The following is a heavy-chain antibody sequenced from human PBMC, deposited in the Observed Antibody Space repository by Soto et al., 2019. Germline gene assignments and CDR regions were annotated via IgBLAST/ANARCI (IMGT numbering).Heavy chain of an antibody. Sequence: QLQLQESGSGLVKPSQTLSLTCAVSGGSISSGGYSWCWIRQPPGKGLGWIGYIYHSGSTYYNPSHNNRVTTSVYRSKNQFSLKLSSVTAEDTAVYYCARVPGPWGQGTLVTVSS. CDR3: ARVPGP. V-gene: IGHV4-30-2*01. J-gene: IGHJ5*02. CDR1: GGSISSGGYS. CDR2: IYHSGST.